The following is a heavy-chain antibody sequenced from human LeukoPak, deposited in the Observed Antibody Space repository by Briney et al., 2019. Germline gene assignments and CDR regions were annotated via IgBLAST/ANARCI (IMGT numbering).Heavy chain of an antibody. CDR1: GFTFSSYA. CDR2: ISGSGGST. D-gene: IGHD3-22*01. CDR3: ARIVTYYYDSSGSPDY. V-gene: IGHV3-23*01. J-gene: IGHJ4*02. Sequence: GGSLRLSCAASGFTFSSYAMSWVRQAPGKGLEWVSAISGSGGSTYYADSVKGRFTISRDNSKNTLYLQMNSLRAEDTAVYYCARIVTYYYDSSGSPDYWGQGTLVTVSS.